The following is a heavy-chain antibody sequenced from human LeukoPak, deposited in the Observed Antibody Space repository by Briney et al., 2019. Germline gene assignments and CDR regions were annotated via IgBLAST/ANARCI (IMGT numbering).Heavy chain of an antibody. Sequence: PSETLSLTCAVSGDSIGSGYYWGWIRQPPGKGLEFIGTVYHTGSTFYNPSLKSRVTISVDTSKNEFSLKVTSVTAADTAVYHCARLSDLYNGTYLLDSWSQGTLVTVSS. V-gene: IGHV4-38-2*01. J-gene: IGHJ4*02. CDR3: ARLSDLYNGTYLLDS. CDR2: VYHTGST. CDR1: GDSIGSGYY. D-gene: IGHD1-26*01.